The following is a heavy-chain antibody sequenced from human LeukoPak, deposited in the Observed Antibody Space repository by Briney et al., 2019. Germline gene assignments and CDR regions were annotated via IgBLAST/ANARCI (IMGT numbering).Heavy chain of an antibody. D-gene: IGHD1-26*01. CDR1: GASISSGSYY. J-gene: IGHJ3*02. V-gene: IGHV4-39*01. CDR3: ARPFTGIVGATYDAFDI. CDR2: IHYSGST. Sequence: SETLSLTCAVSGASISSGSYYWGWIRQTPGKGLEWIASIHYSGSTDYNPSLKSRVTISIDTSKNQFSLKLRFVTAADTAVYYCARPFTGIVGATYDAFDIWGQGTMVTVSS.